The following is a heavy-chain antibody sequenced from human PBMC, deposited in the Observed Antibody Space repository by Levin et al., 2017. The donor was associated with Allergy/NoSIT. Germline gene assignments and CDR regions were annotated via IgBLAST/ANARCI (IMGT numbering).Heavy chain of an antibody. CDR3: AKDRGNYYDSSGYYYGELDY. D-gene: IGHD3-22*01. CDR1: GFTFDDYA. J-gene: IGHJ4*02. V-gene: IGHV3-43D*04. CDR2: ISWDGGST. Sequence: QAGGSLRLSCAASGFTFDDYAMHWVRQAPGKGLEWVSLISWDGGSTYYADSVKGRFTISRDNSKNSLYLQMNSLRAEDTALYYCAKDRGNYYDSSGYYYGELDYWGQGTLVTVSS.